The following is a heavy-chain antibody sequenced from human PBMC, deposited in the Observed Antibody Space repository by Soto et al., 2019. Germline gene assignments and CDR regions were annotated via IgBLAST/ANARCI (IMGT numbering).Heavy chain of an antibody. CDR2: IDPSDSYT. Sequence: PGESLKISCKGSGYSFTSYWISWVRQMPGKGLEWMGRIDPSDSYTNYSPSFQGHVTISADKSISTAYLQWSSLKASDTAMYYCARHTTRSTSFFSFDYWGQGTLVTVSS. J-gene: IGHJ4*02. CDR1: GYSFTSYW. D-gene: IGHD2-2*01. V-gene: IGHV5-10-1*01. CDR3: ARHTTRSTSFFSFDY.